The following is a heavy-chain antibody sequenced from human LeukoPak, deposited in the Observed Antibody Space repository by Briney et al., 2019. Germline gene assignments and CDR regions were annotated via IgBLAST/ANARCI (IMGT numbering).Heavy chain of an antibody. J-gene: IGHJ6*02. CDR2: IIPIFGTA. V-gene: IGHV1-69*13. D-gene: IGHD6-6*01. CDR1: GGTFSSYA. CDR3: ARSLSSSEYYYYGMDV. Sequence: SVKVSCKASGGTFSSYAISWVRQAPGQGLERMGGIIPIFGTANYAQKFQGRVTITADESTSTAYMELSSLRSEDTAVYYCARSLSSSEYYYYGMDVWGQGTTVTVSS.